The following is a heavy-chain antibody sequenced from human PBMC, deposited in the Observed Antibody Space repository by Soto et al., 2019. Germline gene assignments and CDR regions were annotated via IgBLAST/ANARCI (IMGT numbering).Heavy chain of an antibody. CDR1: GFTFSSYS. D-gene: IGHD3-3*01. CDR2: ISSSSSTI. Sequence: PGGSLRLSCAASGFTFSSYSMNWVRQAPGKGLEWVSYISSSSSTIYYADSVKGRFTISRDNAKNSLYLQMNSLRDEDTAVYYCASPFLEWLLGTDYYYYGMDVWGQGNTVTVSS. CDR3: ASPFLEWLLGTDYYYYGMDV. J-gene: IGHJ6*02. V-gene: IGHV3-48*02.